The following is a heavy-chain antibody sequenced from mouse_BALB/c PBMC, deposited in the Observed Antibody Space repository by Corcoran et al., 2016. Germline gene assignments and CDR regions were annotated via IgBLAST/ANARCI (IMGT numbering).Heavy chain of an antibody. V-gene: IGHV12-3*02. J-gene: IGHJ1*01. CDR2: ITHSGET. CDR3: AGDRLGYWYFDV. D-gene: IGHD4-1*01. CDR1: GFTITSGYY. Sequence: QMQLQESGPGLVRHSQSLFIACSIAGFTITSGYYWIWIRQSPGKPLEWMGYITHSGETFYNPSLQSPISITRETSKNQFFLQLNSVTTEDTAMYYCAGDRLGYWYFDVWGAGTTVTVSS.